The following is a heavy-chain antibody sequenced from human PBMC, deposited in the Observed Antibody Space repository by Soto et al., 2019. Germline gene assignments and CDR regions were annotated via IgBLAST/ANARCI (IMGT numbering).Heavy chain of an antibody. Sequence: PGGSLRLSCVGSGFTFSSVWMNWVRQAPGKGLEWVGRIKTKSDGGPTDYAAPVKGRFTISRDDSIHTVYLQMNSLKAEDTALYYCTRNDAFDGWGQGTMVTVAS. CDR3: TRNDAFDG. V-gene: IGHV3-15*07. CDR1: GFTFSSVW. J-gene: IGHJ3*01. CDR2: IKTKSDGGPT.